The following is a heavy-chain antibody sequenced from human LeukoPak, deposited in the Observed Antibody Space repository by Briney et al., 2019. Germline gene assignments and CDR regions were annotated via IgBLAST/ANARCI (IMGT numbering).Heavy chain of an antibody. CDR3: ARHSSGGYGSMDV. D-gene: IGHD6-19*01. CDR2: IYYNGNT. V-gene: IGHV4-59*08. Sequence: KPSETLSLTCTVSADSISSYYWTWIRQPPGKGLEWIAYIYYNGNTNYNPSLKSRVTISVDTSKNQFSLKLSSVTAADTAVYYCARHSSGGYGSMDVWGQGTTVTVSS. J-gene: IGHJ6*02. CDR1: ADSISSYY.